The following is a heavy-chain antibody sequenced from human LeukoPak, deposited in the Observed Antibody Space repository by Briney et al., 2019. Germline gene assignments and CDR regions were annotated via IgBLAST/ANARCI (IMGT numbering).Heavy chain of an antibody. Sequence: GGSLRLSCTASGFTFSSYEMNWVRQAPGKGLEWVSYISSSGSTIYYADSVKGRFTISRDNAKNSLYLQMNSLRAEDTAVYYCAKSIAAKDRFDYWGQGTLVTVSS. V-gene: IGHV3-48*03. D-gene: IGHD3-16*02. CDR1: GFTFSSYE. J-gene: IGHJ4*02. CDR2: ISSSGSTI. CDR3: AKSIAAKDRFDY.